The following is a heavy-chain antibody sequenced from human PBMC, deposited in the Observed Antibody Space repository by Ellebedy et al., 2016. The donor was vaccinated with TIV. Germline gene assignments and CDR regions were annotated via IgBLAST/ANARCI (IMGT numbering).Heavy chain of an antibody. Sequence: SETLSLTXAVSGCSISSSGYSWSWIRQPPGKGLEWVGYIYHSGSASYNPSLKSRVTISVDRSKKQFSLKLSSVTGADTAVYYCAREVWGHWYFDLWGRGTLVTVSS. CDR2: IYHSGSA. D-gene: IGHD3-16*01. J-gene: IGHJ2*01. CDR1: GCSISSSGYS. CDR3: AREVWGHWYFDL. V-gene: IGHV4-30-2*01.